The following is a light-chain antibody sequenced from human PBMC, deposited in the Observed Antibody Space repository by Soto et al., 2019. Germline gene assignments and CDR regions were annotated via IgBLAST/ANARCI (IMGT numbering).Light chain of an antibody. J-gene: IGKJ1*01. CDR3: QQYGSSPPT. V-gene: IGKV3-20*01. Sequence: VVMTQSPATLSVSPGERVTLSCRASQSVFSSLAWYQQKPGQRPRLLIYGASSRATGTPDRFSGSGSGTDFTLTINRLEPEDFALYYCQQYGSSPPTFGQGTKVDNK. CDR1: QSVFSS. CDR2: GAS.